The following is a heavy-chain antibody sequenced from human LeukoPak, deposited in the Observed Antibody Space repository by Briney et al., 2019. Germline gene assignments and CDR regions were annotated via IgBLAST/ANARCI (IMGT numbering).Heavy chain of an antibody. Sequence: PGGSLRLSCAASGFTFSSYWMHWVRQAPGKGLEWVAVISYDGSNKYYAGSVKGRFTISRDNSKNTLYLQMNSLRAEDTAVYYCAREIYGYCSSTSCYGMDVWGQGTTVTVSS. J-gene: IGHJ6*02. D-gene: IGHD2-2*03. CDR3: AREIYGYCSSTSCYGMDV. V-gene: IGHV3-30-3*01. CDR2: ISYDGSNK. CDR1: GFTFSSYW.